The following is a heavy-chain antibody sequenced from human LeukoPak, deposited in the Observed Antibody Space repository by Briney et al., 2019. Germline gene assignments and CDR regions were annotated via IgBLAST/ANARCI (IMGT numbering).Heavy chain of an antibody. J-gene: IGHJ3*02. CDR3: ARFRVGDYVWGSYRYEVGAFDI. V-gene: IGHV4-39*02. CDR1: GGSISSTGYY. CDR2: LYYSEST. Sequence: SETLSLTCSVSGGSISSTGYYWGWIRQPPGKGLEWIGTLYYSESTYYNPSLKSRVTISVDTSKNHFSLRLSSVTAADTAVYYCARFRVGDYVWGSYRYEVGAFDIWGQGTMVTVSS. D-gene: IGHD3-16*02.